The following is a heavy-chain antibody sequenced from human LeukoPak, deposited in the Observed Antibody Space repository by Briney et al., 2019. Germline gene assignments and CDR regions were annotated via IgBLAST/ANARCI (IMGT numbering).Heavy chain of an antibody. CDR1: GFTFSSYA. D-gene: IGHD3-22*01. V-gene: IGHV3-30*04. CDR3: ARDYDSSGSYFDY. CDR2: ISYDGSNK. Sequence: GGSLRLSCAASGFTFSSYAMHWVRQAPGKGLERVAVISYDGSNKYYADSVKGRFTISRDNSKNTLYLQMNSLRAEDTAVYYCARDYDSSGSYFDYWGQGTLVTVSS. J-gene: IGHJ4*02.